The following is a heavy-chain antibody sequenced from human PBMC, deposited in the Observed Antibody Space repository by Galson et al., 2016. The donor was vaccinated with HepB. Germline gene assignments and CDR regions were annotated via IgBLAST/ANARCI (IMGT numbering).Heavy chain of an antibody. V-gene: IGHV4-31*02. D-gene: IGHD3-22*01. Sequence: LKSRVTMSVDKSKNQFSLKLTSVTAADTAMYYCARGANYHDVSGYHYLFDYWGQGTLVTVSS. J-gene: IGHJ4*02. CDR3: ARGANYHDVSGYHYLFDY.